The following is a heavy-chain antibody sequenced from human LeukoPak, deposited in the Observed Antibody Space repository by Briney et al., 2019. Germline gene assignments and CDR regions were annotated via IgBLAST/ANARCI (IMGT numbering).Heavy chain of an antibody. J-gene: IGHJ4*02. V-gene: IGHV3-23*01. Sequence: GSLRLPCLASGFTFSDYAMSWVRQAPGKGLEWVSGISDSGGSTYYADSVKGRCTISRDNSKNTVSLQMNNLRAEDTAVYFCARHDSFIPYWGQGTLVTVTS. CDR2: ISDSGGST. CDR1: GFTFSDYA. D-gene: IGHD3-16*02. CDR3: ARHDSFIPY.